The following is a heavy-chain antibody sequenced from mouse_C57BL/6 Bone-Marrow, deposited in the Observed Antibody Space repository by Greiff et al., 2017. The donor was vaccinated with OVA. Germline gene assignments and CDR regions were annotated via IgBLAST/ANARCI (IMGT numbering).Heavy chain of an antibody. CDR3: TGVGPTMIPRRYFDY. V-gene: IGHV6-3*01. J-gene: IGHJ2*01. CDR2: IRLKSDNYAT. Sequence: EVMLVESGGGLVQPGGSMKLSCVASGFTFSNYWMNWVRQSPEKGLEWVAQIRLKSDNYATHYAESVKGRFTISRDDSKSSVYLQMNNLRAEDTGIYYCTGVGPTMIPRRYFDYWGQGTTLTVSS. CDR1: GFTFSNYW. D-gene: IGHD2-4*01.